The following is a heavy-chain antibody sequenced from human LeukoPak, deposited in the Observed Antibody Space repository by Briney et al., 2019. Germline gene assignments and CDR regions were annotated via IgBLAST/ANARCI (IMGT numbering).Heavy chain of an antibody. CDR3: AREGQPFAYDI. Sequence: ASVKVSCKASGYAFTGYYIHWVRQAPGQGLEWMGWINPNSGDTNYAQKFQGRVTMTRDTSFSTAYMELSSLRSDDTAVYYCAREGQPFAYDIWGQGTMVTVSS. CDR2: INPNSGDT. J-gene: IGHJ3*02. V-gene: IGHV1-2*02. D-gene: IGHD2-2*01. CDR1: GYAFTGYY.